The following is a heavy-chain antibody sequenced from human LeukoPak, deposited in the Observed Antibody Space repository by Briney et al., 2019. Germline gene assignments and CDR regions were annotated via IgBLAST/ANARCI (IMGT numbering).Heavy chain of an antibody. D-gene: IGHD4-23*01. CDR2: ISYDGRNT. CDR1: GFTFSSYW. Sequence: GGSLRLSCAASGFTFSSYWMNGVREAPGKGGEWVAVISYDGRNTYYADSVKGRFTISRDNSQNTLYLQMNSLRIEDTSLYYCATSATEVAPPDDSWGQGTLVTVSS. V-gene: IGHV3-30*03. J-gene: IGHJ5*01. CDR3: ATSATEVAPPDDS.